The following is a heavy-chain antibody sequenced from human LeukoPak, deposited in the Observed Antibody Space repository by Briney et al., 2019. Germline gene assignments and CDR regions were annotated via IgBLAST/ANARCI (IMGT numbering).Heavy chain of an antibody. D-gene: IGHD1-26*01. CDR3: AKPEWELRKVYYFDY. CDR2: ISGSGGST. V-gene: IGHV3-23*01. Sequence: SGRSLRLSCAASGFTFSSYAMSWVRQAPGKGLEWVSAISGSGGSTYYADSVKGRFTISRDNSKNTLYLQMNSLRAEDTAVYYCAKPEWELRKVYYFDYWGQGTLVTVSS. J-gene: IGHJ4*02. CDR1: GFTFSSYA.